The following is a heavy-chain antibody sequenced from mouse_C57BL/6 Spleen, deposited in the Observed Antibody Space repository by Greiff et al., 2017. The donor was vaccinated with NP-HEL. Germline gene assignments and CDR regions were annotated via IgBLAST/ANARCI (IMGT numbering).Heavy chain of an antibody. CDR3: ARLPPDDGSAD. V-gene: IGHV5-6*01. CDR2: ISSGGSYT. D-gene: IGHD1-1*02. J-gene: IGHJ3*01. CDR1: GFTFSSYG. Sequence: EVNVVESGGDLVKPGGSLKLSCAASGFTFSSYGMSWVRQTPDKRLEWVATISSGGSYTYYPDSVKGRFTISRDNAKNTLYLQMSSLKSADTAMYYCARLPPDDGSADWGQGTLVTVAA.